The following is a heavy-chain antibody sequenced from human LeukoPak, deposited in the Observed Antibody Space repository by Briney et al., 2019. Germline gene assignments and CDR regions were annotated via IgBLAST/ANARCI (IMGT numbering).Heavy chain of an antibody. Sequence: GGSLRLSCTASGFTFGDYAMSWVRQAPGKGLEWVGFIRSKAYGGTTEYAASVKGRFTISRDDSKSIAYLQMNSLKTEDTAVYYCTRGITSEYNWNDEAYYFDYWGQGTLITVSS. V-gene: IGHV3-49*04. J-gene: IGHJ4*02. CDR2: IRSKAYGGTT. D-gene: IGHD1-1*01. CDR1: GFTFGDYA. CDR3: TRGITSEYNWNDEAYYFDY.